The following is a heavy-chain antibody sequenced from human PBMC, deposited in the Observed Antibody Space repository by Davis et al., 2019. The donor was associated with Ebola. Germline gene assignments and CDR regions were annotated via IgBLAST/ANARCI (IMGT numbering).Heavy chain of an antibody. Sequence: ASVKVSCKASGYTFTGYYMHWVRQAPGQGLEWMGWINPNSGGTNYAQKFQGRVTMTRDTSISTAYMELSRLRSDDTAVYYCARGYCSSTSCYTPFDPWGQGTLVTVSS. CDR2: INPNSGGT. CDR3: ARGYCSSTSCYTPFDP. V-gene: IGHV1-2*02. J-gene: IGHJ5*02. D-gene: IGHD2-2*02. CDR1: GYTFTGYY.